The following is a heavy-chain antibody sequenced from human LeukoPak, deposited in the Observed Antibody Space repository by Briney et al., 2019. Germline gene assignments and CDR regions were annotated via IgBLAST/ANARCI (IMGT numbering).Heavy chain of an antibody. CDR3: ARWDDKRPL. Sequence: SETLSLTCTVSGDSMRSYYWSWIRQPPGKGLEWIASIYFSGGTNYNPSLKSRVTMSLDTSKNQFSLKLSSVTAADTAVYYCARWDDKRPLWGQGILVTLSS. D-gene: IGHD3-9*01. CDR2: IYFSGGT. V-gene: IGHV4-59*01. J-gene: IGHJ4*02. CDR1: GDSMRSYY.